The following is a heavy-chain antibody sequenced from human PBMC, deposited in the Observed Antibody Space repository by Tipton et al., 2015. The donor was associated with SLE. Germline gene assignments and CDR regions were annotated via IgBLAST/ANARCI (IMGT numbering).Heavy chain of an antibody. J-gene: IGHJ3*02. D-gene: IGHD2-15*01. CDR2: INGIGDRT. CDR3: ATTSFCNGNTCYDAFEK. V-gene: IGHV3-23*01. CDR1: GYSISSGYY. Sequence: LSLTCAVSGYSISSGYYWGWVRQAPGKGLNWIASINGIGDRTYFADSVKGRFTISRDNAKDTLYLQMTSLRVEDTALYYCATTSFCNGNTCYDAFEKWGQGTMVTVSS.